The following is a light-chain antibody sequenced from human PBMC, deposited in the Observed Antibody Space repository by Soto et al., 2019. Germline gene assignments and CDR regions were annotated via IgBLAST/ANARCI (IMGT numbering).Light chain of an antibody. CDR1: LVITND. V-gene: IGKV1-17*01. J-gene: IGKJ1*01. Sequence: IQMTQSPSSLSASVGDRLSITCRASLVITNDLVWYQQKPGKAPKRLIYAASTLQSGVPSRFSGSGSGTEFTLTISSLQPEDVATYYCLQLNTYPWTFGQGTKVDIK. CDR3: LQLNTYPWT. CDR2: AAS.